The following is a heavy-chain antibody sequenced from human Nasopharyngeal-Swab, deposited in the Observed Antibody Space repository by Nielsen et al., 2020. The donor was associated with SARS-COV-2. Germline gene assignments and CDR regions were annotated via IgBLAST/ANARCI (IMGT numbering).Heavy chain of an antibody. J-gene: IGHJ6*03. CDR2: IKQDGSEK. V-gene: IGHV3-7*04. D-gene: IGHD2-15*01. CDR1: GFTFSSYW. Sequence: GESLKISCAASGFTFSSYWMSWVRQAPGKGLEWVANIKQDGSEKYYVDSVKGRFTISRDNAKNSLYLQMNSLGVEDTAVYYCARPLRYCSGGSCYSGWDYYYYYYMDVWGKGTTVTVSS. CDR3: ARPLRYCSGGSCYSGWDYYYYYYMDV.